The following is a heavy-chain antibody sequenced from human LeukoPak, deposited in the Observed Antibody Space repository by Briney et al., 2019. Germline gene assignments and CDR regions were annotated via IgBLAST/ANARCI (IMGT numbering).Heavy chain of an antibody. CDR2: INPNSGGT. J-gene: IGHJ3*02. D-gene: IGHD6-13*01. CDR3: AKTAGYSSSWHGDDAFDI. V-gene: IGHV1-2*06. Sequence: VASVKVSCKASGYTFTGYYMHWVRQAPGQGLEWMGRINPNSGGTNYAQKFQGRVTMTRDTSISTAYMELSRLRSDDTAVYYCAKTAGYSSSWHGDDAFDIWGQGTMVTVSS. CDR1: GYTFTGYY.